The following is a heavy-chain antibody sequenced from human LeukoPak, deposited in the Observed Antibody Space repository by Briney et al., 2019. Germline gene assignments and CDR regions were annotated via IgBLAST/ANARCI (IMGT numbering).Heavy chain of an antibody. J-gene: IGHJ4*02. Sequence: GGLRRLSRAAPRVTFSSNFMIWVRDAPGKELEWVSVLYSGGSTYYADSVKGRFTISRDNSKNTLYLQMNSLRAEDTAVYYCARASIAAAGYYFDYWGQGTLVTVSS. CDR1: RVTFSSNF. V-gene: IGHV3-66*01. CDR2: LYSGGST. D-gene: IGHD6-13*01. CDR3: ARASIAAAGYYFDY.